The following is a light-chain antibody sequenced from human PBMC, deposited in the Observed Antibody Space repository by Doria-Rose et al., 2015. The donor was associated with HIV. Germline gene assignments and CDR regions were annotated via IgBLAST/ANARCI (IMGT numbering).Light chain of an antibody. CDR3: HQYGTSWT. CDR1: QSFSSTY. J-gene: IGKJ1*01. CDR2: DGS. V-gene: IGKV3-20*01. Sequence: TQPPGTLSLSPRERATLSCRASQSFSSTYLAWYQQEPGQAPSLLIYDGSTRATGIPDKFSASGSGTDFTLTINRLEPEDFALYYCHQYGTSWTFGQGTKVEI.